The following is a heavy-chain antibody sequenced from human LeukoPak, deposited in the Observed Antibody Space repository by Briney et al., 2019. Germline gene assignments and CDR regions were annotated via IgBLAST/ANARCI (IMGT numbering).Heavy chain of an antibody. CDR1: GFTFSNAW. CDR3: SHEYNSSFAD. Sequence: AGGSLRLSCAASGFTFSNAWMSWVRQAPGKGLEWVGRIKSKSAGGTTDYAAPMKGRLTISRDDSKNTLYLQMNSLKTEDTAVYYCSHEYNSSFADWGQGTLVTVSS. CDR2: IKSKSAGGTT. D-gene: IGHD6-6*01. V-gene: IGHV3-15*01. J-gene: IGHJ4*02.